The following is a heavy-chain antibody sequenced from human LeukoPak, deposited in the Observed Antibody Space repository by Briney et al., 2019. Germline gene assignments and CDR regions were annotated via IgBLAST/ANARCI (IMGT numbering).Heavy chain of an antibody. Sequence: PGGSLRLSCAASEFTFSSYAMGWVRQAPGKGLEWVASISGTGCGTYYADSVKGRFTISRDNSKNEMYPQMNSLRAEDTAVYYCVKDFGNRVATVDCWGQGSLVTVSS. J-gene: IGHJ4*02. D-gene: IGHD5-12*01. V-gene: IGHV3-23*01. CDR2: ISGTGCGT. CDR1: EFTFSSYA. CDR3: VKDFGNRVATVDC.